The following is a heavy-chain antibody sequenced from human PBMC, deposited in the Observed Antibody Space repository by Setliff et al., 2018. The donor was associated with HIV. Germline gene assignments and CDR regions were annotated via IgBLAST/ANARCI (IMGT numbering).Heavy chain of an antibody. D-gene: IGHD7-27*01. CDR3: ARVKTGDPLYIDH. V-gene: IGHV1-69*05. Sequence: GASVKVSCKASGYTFTSYAISWVRQAPGQGLEWMGGIIPIFGTANYAQKFQGRVTITSDTSASTAYLELSSLKSEDMAVYYCARVKTGDPLYIDHWGQGTLVTVSS. CDR1: GYTFTSYA. CDR2: IIPIFGTA. J-gene: IGHJ4*02.